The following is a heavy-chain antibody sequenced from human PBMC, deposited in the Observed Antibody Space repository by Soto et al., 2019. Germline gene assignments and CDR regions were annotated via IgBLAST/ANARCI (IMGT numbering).Heavy chain of an antibody. V-gene: IGHV3-74*01. CDR2: INSDGSST. J-gene: IGHJ6*03. Sequence: EVQLVESGGGLVQPGGSLRLSCAASGFTFSSYWMHWVRQAPGKGLVWVSRINSDGSSTSYADSVKGRSPISRDNAKNTLYLQMNSLRAEDTAVYYCASERYYDFWRGDDYYYYMAVWGNGTTVTV. D-gene: IGHD3-3*01. CDR3: ASERYYDFWRGDDYYYYMAV. CDR1: GFTFSSYW.